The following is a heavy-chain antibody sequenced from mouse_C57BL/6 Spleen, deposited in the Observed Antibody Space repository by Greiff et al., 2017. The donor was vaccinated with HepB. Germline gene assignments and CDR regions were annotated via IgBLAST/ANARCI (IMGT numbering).Heavy chain of an antibody. D-gene: IGHD2-3*01. CDR2: IDPSDSYT. J-gene: IGHJ2*01. CDR1: GYTFTSYW. V-gene: IGHV1-50*01. Sequence: QVQLKQPGAELVKPGASVKLSCKASGYTFTSYWMQWVKQRPGQGLEWIGEIDPSDSYTNYNQKFKGKATLTVDTSSSTAYMQLSSLTSEDSAVYYCARWGDGPFDYWGQGTTLTVSS. CDR3: ARWGDGPFDY.